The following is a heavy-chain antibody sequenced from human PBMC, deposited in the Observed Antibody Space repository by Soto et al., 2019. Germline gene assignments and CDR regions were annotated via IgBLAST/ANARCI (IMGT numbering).Heavy chain of an antibody. CDR1: GFTVSTNY. Sequence: EVQLVETGGGLIQPGGSLRLSCAASGFTVSTNYMSWVRQAPGRGLEWVSLIYSGGSTYYADSVKGRFTISSDNSKNTLYLQMNSLRAEDTAVYYCARRSSGYPYYFDYWGQGTLVTVSS. V-gene: IGHV3-53*02. D-gene: IGHD3-22*01. J-gene: IGHJ4*02. CDR3: ARRSSGYPYYFDY. CDR2: IYSGGST.